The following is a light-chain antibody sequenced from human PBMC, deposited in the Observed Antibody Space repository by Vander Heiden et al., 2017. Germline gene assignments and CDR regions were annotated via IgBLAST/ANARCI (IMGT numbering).Light chain of an antibody. J-gene: IGLJ2*01. Sequence: QSVLTQPPSASGTPGQRVTISCSGSSSNIGSNYVYWYQQLPGTAPKLLIYRNNQRPSRVPDRFAGSKSGTSASLAISGLRSEDEADYYCAAWDDSLSVVVFGGGTKLTVL. CDR2: RNN. CDR1: SSNIGSNY. CDR3: AAWDDSLSVVV. V-gene: IGLV1-47*01.